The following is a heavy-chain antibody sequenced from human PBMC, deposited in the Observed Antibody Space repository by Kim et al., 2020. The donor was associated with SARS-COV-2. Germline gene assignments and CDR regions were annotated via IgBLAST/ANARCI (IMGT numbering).Heavy chain of an antibody. CDR2: ISSSGSTI. J-gene: IGHJ4*02. Sequence: GGSLRLSCAASGFTFSSYEMNWVRQAPGKGLEWVSYISSSGSTIYYADSVKGRFTISRDNAKNSLYLQMNSLRAEDTAVYYCARAQYYDSSGYWPRANFDYWGQGTLVTVSS. D-gene: IGHD3-22*01. CDR1: GFTFSSYE. CDR3: ARAQYYDSSGYWPRANFDY. V-gene: IGHV3-48*03.